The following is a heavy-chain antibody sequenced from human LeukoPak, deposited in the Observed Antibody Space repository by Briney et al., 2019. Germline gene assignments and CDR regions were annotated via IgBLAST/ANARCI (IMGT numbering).Heavy chain of an antibody. CDR2: ISSSSSTI. Sequence: PGGSLRLSCAASGFTFSSYSMNWVRQAPGKGLEWVSYISSSSSTIYFADSVKGRFTISRDNAKNSLYLQMNSLRAEDTAVYYCARVYYGDYGPRFDYWGQGTLVTVSS. CDR3: ARVYYGDYGPRFDY. D-gene: IGHD4-17*01. V-gene: IGHV3-48*01. CDR1: GFTFSSYS. J-gene: IGHJ4*02.